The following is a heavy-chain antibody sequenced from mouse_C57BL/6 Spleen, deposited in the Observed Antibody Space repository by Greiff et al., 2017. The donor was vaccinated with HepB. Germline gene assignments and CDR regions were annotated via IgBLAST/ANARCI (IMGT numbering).Heavy chain of an antibody. J-gene: IGHJ1*03. Sequence: VQLQQSGAELARPGASVKMSCKASGYTFTSYTMHWVKQRPGQGLEWIGYINPSSGYTKYNQKFKDKATLTADKSSSTAYMQLSSLTSEDSAVYYCARESTVVADWYFDVWGTGTTVTVSS. D-gene: IGHD1-1*01. CDR3: ARESTVVADWYFDV. V-gene: IGHV1-4*01. CDR1: GYTFTSYT. CDR2: INPSSGYT.